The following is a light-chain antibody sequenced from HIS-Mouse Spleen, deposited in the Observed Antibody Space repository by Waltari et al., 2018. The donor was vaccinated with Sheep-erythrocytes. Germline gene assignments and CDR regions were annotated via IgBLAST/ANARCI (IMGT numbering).Light chain of an antibody. J-gene: IGLJ3*02. CDR2: EVR. V-gene: IGLV2-14*01. CDR3: SSYTSSSWV. CDR1: SSDVAGYNY. Sequence: QSALTQPASVSGSPGQSITISCTGTSSDVAGYNYVSWYQQHPGKAPKLMIYEVRNRPSGVSNRFSGSKSGNTASLTISGLQAEDEADYYCSSYTSSSWVFGGGTKLTVL.